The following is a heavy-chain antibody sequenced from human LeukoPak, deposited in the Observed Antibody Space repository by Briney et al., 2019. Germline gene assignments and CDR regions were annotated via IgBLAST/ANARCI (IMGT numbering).Heavy chain of an antibody. V-gene: IGHV4-39*07. CDR2: INHSGST. Sequence: SETLSLTCTVSGGSISSSSYYWSWIRQPPGKGLEWIGEINHSGSTNYNPSLKSRVTIPVDTSKNQFSLKLSSVTAADTAVYYCARGGYGASWGQGTLVTVSS. D-gene: IGHD4-17*01. CDR1: GGSISSSSYY. J-gene: IGHJ4*02. CDR3: ARGGYGAS.